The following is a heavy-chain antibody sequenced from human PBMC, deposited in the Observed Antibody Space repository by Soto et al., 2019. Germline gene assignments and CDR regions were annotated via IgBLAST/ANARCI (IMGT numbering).Heavy chain of an antibody. CDR1: GYTFTSYG. CDR2: ISAYNGNT. CDR3: ARDHPGDIVATTERAFDY. Sequence: QVQLVQSGAEVKKPGASVKVSCKASGYTFTSYGISWVRQAPGQGLEWMGWISAYNGNTNYAQKLQGRVTMTTDTSTSTADMERRSLRSDDTAVYYCARDHPGDIVATTERAFDYWGQGTLVTVSS. V-gene: IGHV1-18*01. J-gene: IGHJ4*02. D-gene: IGHD5-12*01.